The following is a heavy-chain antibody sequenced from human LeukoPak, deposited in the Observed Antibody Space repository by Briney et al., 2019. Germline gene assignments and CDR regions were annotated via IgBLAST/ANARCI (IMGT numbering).Heavy chain of an antibody. D-gene: IGHD3-22*01. V-gene: IGHV1-69*13. CDR3: ATDYYHTSGLQPGYYYYMDV. Sequence: LGASVKVSCKASGGTFSSYAISWVRQAPGQGLEWMGRIIPTFGTPNYAQKFQGRVTITADESTSTAYMELSSLRSEDTAMYYCATDYYHTSGLQPGYYYYMDVWGKGTTVTISS. CDR1: GGTFSSYA. J-gene: IGHJ6*03. CDR2: IIPTFGTP.